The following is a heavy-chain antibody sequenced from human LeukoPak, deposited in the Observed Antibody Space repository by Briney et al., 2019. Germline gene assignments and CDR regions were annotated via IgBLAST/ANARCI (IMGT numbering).Heavy chain of an antibody. V-gene: IGHV1-8*01. CDR2: MNPNSGNT. CDR3: ARGGGYCSGGSCPYYFDY. J-gene: IGHJ4*02. CDR1: GYTFTSCD. D-gene: IGHD2-15*01. Sequence: ASVKVSCKASGYTFTSCDINWVRQATGQGLEWRGWMNPNSGNTGYAQKFQGRVTMTRNTSISTAYMELSSLRSEDTAVYYCARGGGYCSGGSCPYYFDYWGQGTLVTVSS.